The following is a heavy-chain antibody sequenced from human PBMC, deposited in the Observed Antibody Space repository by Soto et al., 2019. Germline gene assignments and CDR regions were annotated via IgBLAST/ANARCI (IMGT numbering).Heavy chain of an antibody. J-gene: IGHJ4*02. D-gene: IGHD2-15*01. CDR3: ALLDRNNIYSGFES. CDR1: EYIFNTYW. Sequence: GESLKISCKASEYIFNTYWIAWLRQMPGKGLECVGLIYPGDSDTKYGPSLQGQVSISADRSISTAYLHWTSLKASDTAMYYCALLDRNNIYSGFESWGQGTLVTVSS. V-gene: IGHV5-51*06. CDR2: IYPGDSDT.